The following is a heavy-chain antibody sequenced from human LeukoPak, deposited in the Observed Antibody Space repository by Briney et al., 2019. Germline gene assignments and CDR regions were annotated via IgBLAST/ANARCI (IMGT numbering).Heavy chain of an antibody. J-gene: IGHJ3*02. Sequence: GRSLRLSCAASGFTFDDYAMHWVRQAPGKGLEWVSGISWNSGSIGYADSVKGRFTISRDNAKNSLYLQMNSLRAEDMALYYCAKASKDSSGYSNDAFGIWGQGTMVTVSS. CDR3: AKASKDSSGYSNDAFGI. CDR2: ISWNSGSI. CDR1: GFTFDDYA. D-gene: IGHD3-22*01. V-gene: IGHV3-9*03.